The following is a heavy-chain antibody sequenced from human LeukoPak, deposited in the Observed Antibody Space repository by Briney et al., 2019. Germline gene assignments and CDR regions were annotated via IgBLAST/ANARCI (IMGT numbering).Heavy chain of an antibody. CDR1: GFTFSSYW. CDR2: IKQDGSEK. D-gene: IGHD3-3*01. Sequence: GGSLRLSCAASGFTFSSYWMSWVRQAPGKGLEWVANIKQDGSEKHYVDSVKGRFTISRDNAKNSLYLQMNSLRAEDTAVYYCARDYDFWSGYYYYWGQGTLVTVPS. V-gene: IGHV3-7*01. CDR3: ARDYDFWSGYYYY. J-gene: IGHJ4*02.